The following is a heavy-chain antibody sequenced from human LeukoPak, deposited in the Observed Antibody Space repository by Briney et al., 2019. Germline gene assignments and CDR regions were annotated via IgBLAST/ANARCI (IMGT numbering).Heavy chain of an antibody. D-gene: IGHD6-19*01. V-gene: IGHV3-33*01. CDR2: VWYDGSNK. CDR3: ARGRYSSGAWFDP. CDR1: GFTLSSYG. Sequence: GGSLRLSCAASGFTLSSYGMHWVRQAPGKGLEWVAVVWYDGSNKYYADSVKGRFTISRDNSKKTLYLQMNSLRAEDTAVYCCARGRYSSGAWFDPWGQGTLVTVSS. J-gene: IGHJ5*02.